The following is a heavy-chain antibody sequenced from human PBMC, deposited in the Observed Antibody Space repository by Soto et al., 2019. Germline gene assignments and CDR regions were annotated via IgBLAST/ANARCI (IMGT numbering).Heavy chain of an antibody. Sequence: SETLSLTCAVYGGSFSGYYWSWIRQPPGKGLEWIGEVNHSGSTNYNPSLKSRVTISVDTSKNQFSLKLSSVTAADTAVYYCARGWSGLVIIRFDPWGQGTLVTVSS. CDR3: ARGWSGLVIIRFDP. D-gene: IGHD3-9*01. J-gene: IGHJ5*02. CDR2: VNHSGST. CDR1: GGSFSGYY. V-gene: IGHV4-34*01.